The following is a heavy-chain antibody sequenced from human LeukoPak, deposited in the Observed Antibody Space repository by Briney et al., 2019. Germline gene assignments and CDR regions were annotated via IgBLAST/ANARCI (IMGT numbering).Heavy chain of an antibody. D-gene: IGHD4-17*01. Sequence: SETLSLTCTVSGGSISNYYWSWIRQPPGKGLEWIGYIYYSGSTNYNPSLKSRVTISVDTSKNHFSLKLNSVTAADTAVYYCARHASGDNGNAFDIWGQGIMVTVS. V-gene: IGHV4-59*08. J-gene: IGHJ3*02. CDR1: GGSISNYY. CDR2: IYYSGST. CDR3: ARHASGDNGNAFDI.